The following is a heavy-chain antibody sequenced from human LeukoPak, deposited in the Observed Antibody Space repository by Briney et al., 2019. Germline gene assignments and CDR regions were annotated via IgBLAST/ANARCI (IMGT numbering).Heavy chain of an antibody. Sequence: ASVKVSCKVSGGTFSSYAISWVRQAPGQGLEWMGGIIPIFGTANYAQKFQGRVTITTDESTSTAYMELSSLRSEDTAVYYCARRYGSGSYSAFDIWGQGTMVTVSS. D-gene: IGHD3-10*01. CDR3: ARRYGSGSYSAFDI. CDR2: IIPIFGTA. CDR1: GGTFSSYA. J-gene: IGHJ3*02. V-gene: IGHV1-69*05.